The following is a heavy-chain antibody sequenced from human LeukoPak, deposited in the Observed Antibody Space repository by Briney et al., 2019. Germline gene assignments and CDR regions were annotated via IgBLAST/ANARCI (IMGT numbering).Heavy chain of an antibody. CDR3: AAKGNGYTGIYVFAH. CDR1: GFSVSSDY. D-gene: IGHD5-12*01. Sequence: GGSLRLSCEASGFSVSSDYMSWVRQAPGKGLEWVSVFYAGGSTYYTDSVKGRFTISRDTSKNSLYLQMNSLRPEDTAVYYCAAKGNGYTGIYVFAHWGQGTLVTVSS. J-gene: IGHJ4*02. CDR2: FYAGGST. V-gene: IGHV3-66*01.